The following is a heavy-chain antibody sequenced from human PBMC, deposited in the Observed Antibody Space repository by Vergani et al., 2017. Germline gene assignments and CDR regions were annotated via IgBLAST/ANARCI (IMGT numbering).Heavy chain of an antibody. Sequence: QVQLVQSGAEVKKPGASVKVSCKASGYTFTGYYMHWVRQAPGQGLEWMGGIIPIFGTANYAQKFQGRVPITADESTSTAYMELSSLRSEDTAVYYCARDVGRAVGFDPWGQGTLVTVSS. CDR3: ARDVGRAVGFDP. CDR1: GYTFTGYY. D-gene: IGHD6-19*01. V-gene: IGHV1-69*01. J-gene: IGHJ5*02. CDR2: IIPIFGTA.